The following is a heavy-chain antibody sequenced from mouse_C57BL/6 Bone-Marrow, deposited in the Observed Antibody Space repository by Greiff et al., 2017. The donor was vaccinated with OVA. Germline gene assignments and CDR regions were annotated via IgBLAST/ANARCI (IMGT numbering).Heavy chain of an antibody. V-gene: IGHV7-1*01. J-gene: IGHJ3*01. CDR3: ARDAEGQEAWFAY. D-gene: IGHD3-3*01. Sequence: EVNVVESGGGLVQSGRSLRLSCATSGFTFSDFYMEWVRQAPGKGLEWIAASRNKANDYTTEYSASVKGRFIVSRDTSQSILYLQMNALRAEDTAIYYCARDAEGQEAWFAYWGQGTLVTVSA. CDR2: SRNKANDYTT. CDR1: GFTFSDFY.